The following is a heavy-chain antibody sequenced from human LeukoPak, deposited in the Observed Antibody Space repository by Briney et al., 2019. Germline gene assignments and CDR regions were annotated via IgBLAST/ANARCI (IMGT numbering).Heavy chain of an antibody. Sequence: GGSLRLSCAASGFTFSNYWMRWVRQAPGKGLEWVANIKQDGSEKYYVDSVKGRFTISRDNANNSLSLQMNSLRAEDTAVYYCGKDSVSTVVAPVATSWGQGTLVTVSS. CDR3: GKDSVSTVVAPVATS. CDR1: GFTFSNYW. V-gene: IGHV3-7*01. J-gene: IGHJ4*02. CDR2: IKQDGSEK. D-gene: IGHD2-15*01.